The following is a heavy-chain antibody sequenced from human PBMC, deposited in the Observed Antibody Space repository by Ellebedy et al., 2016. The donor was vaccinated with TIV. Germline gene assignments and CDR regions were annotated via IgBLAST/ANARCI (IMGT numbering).Heavy chain of an antibody. V-gene: IGHV3-21*01. Sequence: GGSLRLXXVASEFTFSMYTMSWVRQAPGQGLEWVSSISDSGTYIYYADSVKGRFTISRDNTKYSLFLQMSSLRAEDTAIYFCARADTGYCSGDTCFLDLDSWGQGTLVTVSS. CDR2: ISDSGTYI. J-gene: IGHJ4*02. CDR3: ARADTGYCSGDTCFLDLDS. CDR1: EFTFSMYT. D-gene: IGHD2-15*01.